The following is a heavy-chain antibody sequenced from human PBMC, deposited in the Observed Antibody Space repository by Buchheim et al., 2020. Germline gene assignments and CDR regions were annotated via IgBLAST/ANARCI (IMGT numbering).Heavy chain of an antibody. D-gene: IGHD5/OR15-5a*01. Sequence: QVQLVESGGGVVQPGRSLRLSCAASGFTFSNYGMHWVRQAPGKGLEWVAVIWYDGSNEYYADSVKGRFTISRDNSKNTLYLQINSLRAEDTAVYYCTRESTSFDYWGQGTL. J-gene: IGHJ4*02. CDR1: GFTFSNYG. V-gene: IGHV3-33*01. CDR3: TRESTSFDY. CDR2: IWYDGSNE.